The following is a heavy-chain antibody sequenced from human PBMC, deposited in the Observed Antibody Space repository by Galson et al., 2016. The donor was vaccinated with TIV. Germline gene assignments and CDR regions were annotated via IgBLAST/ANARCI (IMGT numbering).Heavy chain of an antibody. CDR3: AKDRNTALDTYPYYYGMDV. CDR2: IEGDGRDK. D-gene: IGHD5-18*01. V-gene: IGHV3-7*03. CDR1: GFTFYNYW. Sequence: SLRLSCAASGFTFYNYWMSWVRQAPGKGLEWVASIEGDGRDKDYVDSVKGRFTISRDNAKNSLYLQMNSLTSEDTAVYYCAKDRNTALDTYPYYYGMDVWGQGTAVIVSS. J-gene: IGHJ6*02.